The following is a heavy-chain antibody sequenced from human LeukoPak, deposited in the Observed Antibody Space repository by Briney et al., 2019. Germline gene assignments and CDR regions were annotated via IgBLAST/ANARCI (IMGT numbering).Heavy chain of an antibody. Sequence: SETLSLTCTVSGGSICSYYWSWIRQPPGKGLEWIGYIYYSGSTNYNPSLKSRVTISVDTSKNQFSLKLSSVTAADTAVYYCARKTRVGMDVWGKGTTVTVSS. CDR2: IYYSGST. CDR1: GGSICSYY. CDR3: ARKTRVGMDV. V-gene: IGHV4-59*01. D-gene: IGHD1-26*01. J-gene: IGHJ6*03.